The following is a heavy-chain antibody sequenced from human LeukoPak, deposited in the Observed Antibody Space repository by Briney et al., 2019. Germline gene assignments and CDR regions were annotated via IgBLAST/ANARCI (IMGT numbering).Heavy chain of an antibody. CDR3: ARHDYGDSPFGY. Sequence: SETLSLTCTVSGGSISSYYWSWIRQPPGKGLEWIGYIYYSGSTNYNPSLKSRVTISVDTSKNQFSLKLSSVTAADTAVYYCARHDYGDSPFGYWGQGTLVTVSS. J-gene: IGHJ4*02. CDR1: GGSISSYY. CDR2: IYYSGST. D-gene: IGHD4-17*01. V-gene: IGHV4-59*08.